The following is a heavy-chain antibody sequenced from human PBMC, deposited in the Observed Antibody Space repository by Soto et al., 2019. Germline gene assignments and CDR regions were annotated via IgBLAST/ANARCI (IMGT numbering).Heavy chain of an antibody. J-gene: IGHJ4*02. CDR2: IFYSGSA. CDR3: ARIKRGYSYGSIIDF. Sequence: TVSGGSITNYYWSWILQPPGRGLKWIGYIFYSGSADYTPSLKSRATISVDTSKNQFSLKLRSVTAADTAVYYCARIKRGYSYGSIIDFCGQGIPVT. CDR1: GGSITNYY. D-gene: IGHD5-18*01. V-gene: IGHV4-59*01.